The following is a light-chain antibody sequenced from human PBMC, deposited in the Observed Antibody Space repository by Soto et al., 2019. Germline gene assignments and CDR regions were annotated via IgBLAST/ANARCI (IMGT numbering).Light chain of an antibody. CDR1: SSNIGSNY. CDR2: RNN. Sequence: QFVLTQPPSASGTPGQGVTISCSGSSSNIGSNYVYWYQQLPGTAPKLLIYRNNQRPSGVPDRFSGSKSGTSASLAISGLRSEDEADYYCAAWDDSLSAVFGAGTKATVL. V-gene: IGLV1-47*01. CDR3: AAWDDSLSAV. J-gene: IGLJ1*01.